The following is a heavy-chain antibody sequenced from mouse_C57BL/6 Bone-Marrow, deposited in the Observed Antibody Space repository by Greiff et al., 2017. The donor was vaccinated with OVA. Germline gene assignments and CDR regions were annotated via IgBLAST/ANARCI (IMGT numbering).Heavy chain of an antibody. J-gene: IGHJ4*01. CDR2: IDPSDSYT. CDR1: GYTFTSYW. CDR3: ARSNGNYPYYAMDY. Sequence: VQLQQSGAELVKPGASVKLSCKASGYTFTSYWMQWVKQRPGQGLEWIGEIDPSDSYTNYNQKFKGKATLTVDTSSSTAYMQLSSLTSEDSAVYYCARSNGNYPYYAMDYWGQGTSVTVSS. V-gene: IGHV1-50*01. D-gene: IGHD2-1*01.